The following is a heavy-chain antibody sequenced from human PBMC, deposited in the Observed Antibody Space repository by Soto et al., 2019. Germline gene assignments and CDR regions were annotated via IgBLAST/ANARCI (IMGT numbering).Heavy chain of an antibody. V-gene: IGHV3-53*01. Sequence: PGGSLRLSCAASGFTVSSNYMSWVRQAPGKGLEWVSVIYSGGSTYYADSVKGRFTISRDNSKNTLYLQMNSLRAEDTAVYYCARGFPMVRGVIITDYWGQGTLV. CDR3: ARGFPMVRGVIITDY. D-gene: IGHD3-10*01. CDR1: GFTVSSNY. J-gene: IGHJ4*02. CDR2: IYSGGST.